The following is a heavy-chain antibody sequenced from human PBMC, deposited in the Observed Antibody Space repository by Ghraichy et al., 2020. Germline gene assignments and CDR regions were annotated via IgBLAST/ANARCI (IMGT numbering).Heavy chain of an antibody. CDR1: GGSISSYS. V-gene: IGHV4-59*08. CDR3: ARHVGDYDYYADYYMDV. Sequence: SETLSLTCTVSGGSISSYSWSWIRQPPGKGLEWIGYIYYSGRTNYNPSLKSRVTISVDTSKNQFSLKLSSVTAADTAVYYCARHVGDYDYYADYYMDVWGKGTTVTVSS. J-gene: IGHJ6*03. CDR2: IYYSGRT. D-gene: IGHD5-12*01.